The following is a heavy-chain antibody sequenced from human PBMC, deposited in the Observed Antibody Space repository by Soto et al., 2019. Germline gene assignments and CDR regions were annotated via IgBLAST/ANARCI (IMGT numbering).Heavy chain of an antibody. CDR2: ISAYNGNT. CDR3: ARRAHELGDTYDFWSGYYPTYYYYYGMDV. CDR1: GYTFTSYG. D-gene: IGHD3-3*01. J-gene: IGHJ6*02. V-gene: IGHV1-18*04. Sequence: ASVKVSCKASGYTFTSYGISWVRQAPGRGLEWMGWISAYNGNTNYAQKLQGRVTMTTDTSTSTAYMELRSLRSDDTAVYYCARRAHELGDTYDFWSGYYPTYYYYYGMDVWGQGTTVTVSS.